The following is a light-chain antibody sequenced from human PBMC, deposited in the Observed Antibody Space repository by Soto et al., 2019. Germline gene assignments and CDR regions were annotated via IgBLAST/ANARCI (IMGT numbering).Light chain of an antibody. J-gene: IGKJ2*01. V-gene: IGKV1-5*01. CDR1: QSISSW. Sequence: DIQMTQSPSTLSASVGDRVTITCRASQSISSWLAWYQQKPGKAPKLLIYDASSSESGVPSRFSGSGSGTEFTLTISSLQPDDFATYYCQQYNSYSSFGQGTKLEIK. CDR3: QQYNSYSS. CDR2: DAS.